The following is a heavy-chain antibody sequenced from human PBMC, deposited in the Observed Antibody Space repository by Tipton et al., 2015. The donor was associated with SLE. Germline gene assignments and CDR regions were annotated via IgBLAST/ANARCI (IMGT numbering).Heavy chain of an antibody. J-gene: IGHJ3*02. D-gene: IGHD2-2*03. CDR1: GDSVSSNSAA. CDR3: ARVAGWIEDAFDI. V-gene: IGHV6-1*01. CDR2: TYYRSKWYN. Sequence: GLVKPSQTLSLTCAISGDSVSSNSAAWNWIRQSPSRGLEWLGRTYYRSKWYNDYAVSVKSRITINPDTSKNQFSLKLSSVTAADTAVYYCARVAGWIEDAFDIWGQGTMVTVSS.